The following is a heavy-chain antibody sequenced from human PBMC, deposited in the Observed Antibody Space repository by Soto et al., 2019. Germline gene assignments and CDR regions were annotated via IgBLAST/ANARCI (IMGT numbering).Heavy chain of an antibody. D-gene: IGHD1-26*01. J-gene: IGHJ6*02. CDR2: IIPIFGTA. Sequence: SVKVSCKASGGTFSSYAISWVRQAPGQGLEWMGGIIPIFGTANYAQKFQGRVTITADESTSTAYMELSSLRSEDTAVYYCARLWELDYYYYGMDVWGQGTRVTVSS. CDR3: ARLWELDYYYYGMDV. V-gene: IGHV1-69*13. CDR1: GGTFSSYA.